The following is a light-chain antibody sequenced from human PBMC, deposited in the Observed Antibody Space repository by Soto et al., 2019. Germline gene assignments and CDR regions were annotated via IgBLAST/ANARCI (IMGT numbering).Light chain of an antibody. Sequence: DVVMTQSPLSLPVTLGQPASISCRSSQSLVSSDGNTYLIWFQQRPGQSPRRLIYKVSNRDSGVPDRFSGSGSGTDFTLEISRVEAEDVGVYYCMQGTHWPWTFGQGTKVESK. CDR3: MQGTHWPWT. CDR1: QSLVSSDGNTY. V-gene: IGKV2-30*01. CDR2: KVS. J-gene: IGKJ1*01.